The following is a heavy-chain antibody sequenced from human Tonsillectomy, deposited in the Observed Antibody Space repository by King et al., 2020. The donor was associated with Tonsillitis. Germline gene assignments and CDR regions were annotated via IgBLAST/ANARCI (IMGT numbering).Heavy chain of an antibody. CDR1: GDSISSHY. V-gene: IGHV4-59*11. D-gene: IGHD2-2*01. CDR2: IYYAGNT. Sequence: QLQESGTGLVKPSETLSLSCTVSGDSISSHYWTWIRQPPGKGLEWIGYIYYAGNTNYNPSLKSRVTISVDTSRNQFSLILRSVTAADTAMYYCAREYCNGTTCYFYDYWSQGTLVTVSS. J-gene: IGHJ4*02. CDR3: AREYCNGTTCYFYDY.